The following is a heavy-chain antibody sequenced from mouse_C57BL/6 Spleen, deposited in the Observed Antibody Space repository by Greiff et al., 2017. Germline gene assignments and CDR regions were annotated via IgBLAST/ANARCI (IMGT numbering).Heavy chain of an antibody. Sequence: VQLQQPGAELVKPGASVKLSCKASGYTFTSYWMHWVKQRPGRGLEWIGRIDPSDSYTNYNQKFKGKSTLTVDKSSSTAYMQLSSLTSEDSAVYYCARQGNYYFDYWGQGTTLTVSS. J-gene: IGHJ2*01. V-gene: IGHV1-69*01. CDR2: IDPSDSYT. D-gene: IGHD2-1*01. CDR1: GYTFTSYW. CDR3: ARQGNYYFDY.